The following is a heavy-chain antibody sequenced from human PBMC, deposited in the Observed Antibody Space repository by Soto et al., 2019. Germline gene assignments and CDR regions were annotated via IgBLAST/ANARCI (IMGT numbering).Heavy chain of an antibody. CDR2: IWNDATAK. CDR3: ARIGSWALNFDY. CDR1: GFTFSNYH. V-gene: IGHV3-33*01. J-gene: IGHJ4*02. D-gene: IGHD6-13*01. Sequence: QVQLVESGGGVVQPGRSLTLSCAASGFTFSNYHIHWVRQTPGKGLEWVAVIWNDATAKYYADFVKGRFTISRDNSNNILYLHMNSLRTDDTAVYYCARIGSWALNFDYWGQGTLVTVSS.